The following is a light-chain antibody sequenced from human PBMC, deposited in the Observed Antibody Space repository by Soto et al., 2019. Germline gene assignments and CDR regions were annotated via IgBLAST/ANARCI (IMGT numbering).Light chain of an antibody. J-gene: IGKJ1*01. CDR1: QSIGIW. CDR2: TAS. V-gene: IGKV1-5*03. CDR3: QQYSDYSWT. Sequence: IQMTQSPSTVSASVGDRVAITCRASQSIGIWLAWYQQKPGKAPRFLIYTASTLLGGVPSRFSGSGSGTEFTLTISSLEPDDFASYYCQQYSDYSWTFGQGTKVDIK.